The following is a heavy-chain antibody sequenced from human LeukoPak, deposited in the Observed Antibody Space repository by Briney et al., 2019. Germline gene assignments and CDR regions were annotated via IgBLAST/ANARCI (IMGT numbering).Heavy chain of an antibody. V-gene: IGHV4-30-2*01. CDR1: GGSISSGGYS. CDR3: ARGYGGEYFQH. Sequence: SETLSLTCAVSGGSISSGGYSWSWIRQPPGKGLEWIGYIYHSGSTYYNPSLKSRVTISVDRSKNQFSLKLSSVTAADTAVYYCARGYGGEYFQHWGQGTLVIVSS. J-gene: IGHJ1*01. CDR2: IYHSGST. D-gene: IGHD4-23*01.